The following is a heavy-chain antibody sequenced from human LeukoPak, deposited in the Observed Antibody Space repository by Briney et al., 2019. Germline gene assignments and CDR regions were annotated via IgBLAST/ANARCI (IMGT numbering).Heavy chain of an antibody. CDR3: ARGDAAAGTRRGRDY. J-gene: IGHJ4*02. D-gene: IGHD6-19*01. CDR2: IRYDGRNK. CDR1: GFTFSSYG. V-gene: IGHV3-30*02. Sequence: GRSLRLSCAASGFTFSSYGMHWVRQAPGKGLEGVAFIRYDGRNKYYTDSVKGRFTISRDNSKNTLYLQMNSLRAEDMAVYYCARGDAAAGTRRGRDYWGQGTLVTVSS.